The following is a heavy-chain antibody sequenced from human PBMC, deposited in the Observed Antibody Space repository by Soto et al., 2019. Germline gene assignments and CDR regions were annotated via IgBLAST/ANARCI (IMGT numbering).Heavy chain of an antibody. CDR3: ARNIEYSSSSPFDY. J-gene: IGHJ4*02. D-gene: IGHD6-6*01. CDR1: GYTFGKYG. Sequence: ASVKVSCKXSGYTFGKYGISWVRQAPGQGLEWVGWISVYHGNTVHAQKFRGRVNMTTDTSTSTAYMELGSLKSDDTAIYYCARNIEYSSSSPFDYWGQGTLVTVSS. V-gene: IGHV1-18*01. CDR2: ISVYHGNT.